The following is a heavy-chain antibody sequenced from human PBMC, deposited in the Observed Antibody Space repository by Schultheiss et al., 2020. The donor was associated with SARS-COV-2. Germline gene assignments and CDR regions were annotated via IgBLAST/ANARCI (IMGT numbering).Heavy chain of an antibody. Sequence: SQTLSLTCAISGDSVSTNSAAWNWIRQSPSRGLEWLGRTYYRSKWYNDYAVSPKSRMTLNPDTSKSQLSLQLNSVTPEDTALYYCARSHGSGWGAWGQGTLVTVSS. V-gene: IGHV6-1*01. J-gene: IGHJ4*02. CDR1: GDSVSTNSAA. CDR3: ARSHGSGWGA. CDR2: TYYRSKWYN. D-gene: IGHD6-19*01.